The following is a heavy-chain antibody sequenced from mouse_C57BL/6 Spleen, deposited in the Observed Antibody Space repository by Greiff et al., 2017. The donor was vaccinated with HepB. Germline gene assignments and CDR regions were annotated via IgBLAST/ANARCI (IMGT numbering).Heavy chain of an antibody. D-gene: IGHD2-5*01. Sequence: VQLQQPGAELVKPGASVKMSCKASGYTFTSYWITWVKQRPGQGLEWIGDIYPGSGSTNYNEKFKSKATLTVDTSSSTAYMQLSSLTSEDSAVYFCARSNYVDYYAMDYWGQGTSVTVSS. CDR1: GYTFTSYW. CDR3: ARSNYVDYYAMDY. CDR2: IYPGSGST. V-gene: IGHV1-55*01. J-gene: IGHJ4*01.